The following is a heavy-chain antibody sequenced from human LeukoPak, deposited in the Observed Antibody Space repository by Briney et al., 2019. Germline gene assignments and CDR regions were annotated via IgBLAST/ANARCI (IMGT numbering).Heavy chain of an antibody. CDR3: ARRPSGSTAGDHRPDWYFDL. V-gene: IGHV4-38-2*01. D-gene: IGHD2-21*01. Sequence: PSETLSLTCAVSGYSISSGYYWGWIRQPPGKRLEWIGSIYHSGNTYHNPSLKSRVAISVDTSKNKFSLNLTSVTAADTAVYYCARRPSGSTAGDHRPDWYFDLWGRATLVTVSS. CDR1: GYSISSGYY. J-gene: IGHJ2*01. CDR2: IYHSGNT.